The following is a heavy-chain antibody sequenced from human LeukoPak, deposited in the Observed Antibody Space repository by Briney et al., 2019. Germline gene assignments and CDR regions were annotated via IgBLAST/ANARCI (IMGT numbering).Heavy chain of an antibody. CDR1: GFTFSSYA. CDR3: ARAPGYYDSSGYYYGVFDY. D-gene: IGHD3-22*01. V-gene: IGHV3-30-3*01. Sequence: PGGSLRLSCAASGFTFSSYAMHWVRQAPGKGLEWVAVISYDGSNKYYADSVKGRFTISRDNSKNTLYLQMNSLGAEDTAVYYCARAPGYYDSSGYYYGVFDYWGQGTLVTVSS. CDR2: ISYDGSNK. J-gene: IGHJ4*02.